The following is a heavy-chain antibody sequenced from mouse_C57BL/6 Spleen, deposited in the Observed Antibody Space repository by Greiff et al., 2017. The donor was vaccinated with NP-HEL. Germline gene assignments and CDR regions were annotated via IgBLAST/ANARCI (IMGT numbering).Heavy chain of an antibody. CDR1: GYSFTSYY. V-gene: IGHV1-66*01. D-gene: IGHD2-13*01. J-gene: IGHJ2*01. Sequence: VQLQQSGPELVKPGASVKISCKASGYSFTSYYIHWVKQRPGQGLEWIGWIYPGSGNTKYNEKFKGKATLTADTSSSTAYMQLSSLTSQYSAVYYCAREDYSPFDYWGQGTTLTVSS. CDR3: AREDYSPFDY. CDR2: IYPGSGNT.